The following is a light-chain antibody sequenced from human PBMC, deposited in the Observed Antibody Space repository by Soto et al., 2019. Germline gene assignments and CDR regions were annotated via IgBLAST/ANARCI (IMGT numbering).Light chain of an antibody. CDR3: QQANSFPLT. CDR1: QDIRSW. CDR2: AAS. Sequence: DIHMTQSPSSVSASVGDSVTFTCRASQDIRSWLAWYQQKPGKAPKLLLYAASILQSGVPSRFSGSGSGTEFTLTISSLHPEDFATYYCQQANSFPLTFGGGTKVEIK. V-gene: IGKV1-12*01. J-gene: IGKJ4*02.